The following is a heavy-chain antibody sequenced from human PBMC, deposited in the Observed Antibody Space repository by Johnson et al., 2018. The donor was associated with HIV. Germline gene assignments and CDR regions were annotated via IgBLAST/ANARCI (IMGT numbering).Heavy chain of an antibody. CDR3: AREGVSGSYYDAFDL. CDR1: GFTFTDHY. J-gene: IGHJ3*01. CDR2: TRNKAHSYTT. V-gene: IGHV3-72*01. Sequence: VQLVESGGGLVQPGGSLRLSCAASGFTFTDHYMDWVRQAPGKGLEWVGRTRNKAHSYTTEYAASVKGRFTISRDDSKNSLYLQMNSLKSEDTAVYYCAREGVSGSYYDAFDLWGQGTMVTVSS. D-gene: IGHD1-26*01.